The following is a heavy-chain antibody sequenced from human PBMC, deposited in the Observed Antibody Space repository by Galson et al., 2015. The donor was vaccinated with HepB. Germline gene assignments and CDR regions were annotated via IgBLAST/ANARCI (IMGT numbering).Heavy chain of an antibody. CDR2: IRSRGQGGTT. D-gene: IGHD1-14*01. Sequence: SLRLSCAASGFTFGDYVINWFRQVPGKGLEWVGFIRSRGQGGTTEYAASVKGKFTISRDDSKSVAYLQMNSLKTEDTAVYLCARDGAWNHPLIDYWGQGTLVTVSS. J-gene: IGHJ4*02. CDR3: ARDGAWNHPLIDY. CDR1: GFTFGDYV. V-gene: IGHV3-49*03.